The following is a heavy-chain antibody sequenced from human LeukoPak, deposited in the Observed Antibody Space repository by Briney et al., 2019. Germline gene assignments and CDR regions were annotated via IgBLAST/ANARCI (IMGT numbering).Heavy chain of an antibody. CDR2: IYPGDSDT. Sequence: GSLNISCKGSGYIFTSYWIGWVRQMPGKGLEWMGIIYPGDSDTRYSPSFQGQVTISADKSISTAYLQWSSLKASDTAMYYCARQYYYDSSGYSNAFDIWGQGTMVTVSS. J-gene: IGHJ3*02. CDR3: ARQYYYDSSGYSNAFDI. CDR1: GYIFTSYW. D-gene: IGHD3-22*01. V-gene: IGHV5-51*01.